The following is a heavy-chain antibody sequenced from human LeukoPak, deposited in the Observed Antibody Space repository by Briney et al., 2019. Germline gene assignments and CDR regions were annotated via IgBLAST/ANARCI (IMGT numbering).Heavy chain of an antibody. Sequence: SETLSLTCAVSGYSISSGYYWGWIRQPPGKGLEWIGSIYYSGSTYYNPSLKSRVTISVDTSKNQFSLKLSSVTAADTAVYYCAKQRAPALIDYWGQGTLVTVSS. CDR3: AKQRAPALIDY. V-gene: IGHV4-38-2*01. J-gene: IGHJ4*02. CDR1: GYSISSGYY. CDR2: IYYSGST. D-gene: IGHD1-26*01.